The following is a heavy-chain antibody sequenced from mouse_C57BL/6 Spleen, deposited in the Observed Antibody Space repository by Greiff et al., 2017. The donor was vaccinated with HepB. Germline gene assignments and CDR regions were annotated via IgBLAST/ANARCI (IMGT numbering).Heavy chain of an antibody. CDR2: ISSGSSTI. CDR3: ARRATMVTTDAMDY. Sequence: DVMLVESGGGLVKPGGSLKLSCAASGFTFSDYGMHWVRQAPEKGLEWVAYISSGSSTIYYADTVKGRFTISRDNAKNTLFLQMTSLRSEDTAMYYCARRATMVTTDAMDYWGQGTSVTVSS. J-gene: IGHJ4*01. D-gene: IGHD2-2*01. V-gene: IGHV5-17*01. CDR1: GFTFSDYG.